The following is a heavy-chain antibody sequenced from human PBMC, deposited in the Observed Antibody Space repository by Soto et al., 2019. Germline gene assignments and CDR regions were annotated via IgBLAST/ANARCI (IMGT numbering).Heavy chain of an antibody. CDR2: IIPIFGTA. D-gene: IGHD4-17*01. CDR1: GGTFSTSS. CDR3: ARDRDYGDYGAYYYGMDV. Sequence: SVKVSCKASGGTFSTSSFVWVRQAPGQGLEWIGGIIPIFGTANYAQKFQGRVTITADKSTSTAYMELSSLRSEDTAVYYCARDRDYGDYGAYYYGMDVWGQGTTVTVSS. J-gene: IGHJ6*02. V-gene: IGHV1-69*06.